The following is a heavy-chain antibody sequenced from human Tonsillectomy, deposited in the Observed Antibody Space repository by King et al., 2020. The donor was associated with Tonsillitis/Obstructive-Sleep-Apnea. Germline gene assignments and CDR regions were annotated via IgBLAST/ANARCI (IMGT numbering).Heavy chain of an antibody. CDR1: GYTFTSYY. D-gene: IGHD3-3*01. Sequence: QLVQSGAEVKKPGASVKVSCKASGYTFTSYYMHWVRQAPGQGLEWMGIINPSGGSTSYAQKFQGRVTMTRDTSTSTVYMELSSLRSEDTAVDYCARDRRGITIFGVVIMKKNWFDPWGQGTLVTVSS. J-gene: IGHJ5*02. V-gene: IGHV1-46*01. CDR3: ARDRRGITIFGVVIMKKNWFDP. CDR2: INPSGGST.